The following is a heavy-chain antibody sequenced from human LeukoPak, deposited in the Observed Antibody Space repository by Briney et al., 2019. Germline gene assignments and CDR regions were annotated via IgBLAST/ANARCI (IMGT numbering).Heavy chain of an antibody. J-gene: IGHJ4*02. CDR3: ARRPIYTIFGVPRDY. Sequence: SETLSLTCTVSGGSISSYYWSWIRQPPGKGLEWIGSIYYSGSTYYNPSLKSRVTISVDTSKNQFSLKLSSVTAADTAVYYCARRPIYTIFGVPRDYWGQGTLVTVSS. CDR2: IYYSGST. V-gene: IGHV4-59*05. CDR1: GGSISSYY. D-gene: IGHD3-3*01.